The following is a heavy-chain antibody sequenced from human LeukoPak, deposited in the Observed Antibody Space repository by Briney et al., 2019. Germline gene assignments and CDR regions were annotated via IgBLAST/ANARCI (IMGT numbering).Heavy chain of an antibody. D-gene: IGHD3-22*01. CDR3: AKSKDRYYLEYYFDY. CDR1: GFTFSSYW. J-gene: IGHJ4*02. V-gene: IGHV3-30*02. Sequence: PGGCLRLSCAASGFTFSSYWMSWVRQAPGKGLEWVAFIRYDGSNKYYADSVKGRFTISRDNSKNTLYLQMNSLRAEDTAVYYCAKSKDRYYLEYYFDYWGQGTLVTVSS. CDR2: IRYDGSNK.